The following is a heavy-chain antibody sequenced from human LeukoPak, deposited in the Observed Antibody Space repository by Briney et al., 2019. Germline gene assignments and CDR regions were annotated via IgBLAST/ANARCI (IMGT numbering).Heavy chain of an antibody. CDR3: AKDRRPYGSGSYSSSLFDY. Sequence: GGSLRLSCSASGFTFSSYAMHWVRQAPGKGLEWVAVISYDGSNKYYADSVKGRFTISRDNSKNTLYLQMNSLRAEDTAVYYCAKDRRPYGSGSYSSSLFDYWGQGTLVTVSS. D-gene: IGHD3-10*01. CDR2: ISYDGSNK. J-gene: IGHJ4*02. CDR1: GFTFSSYA. V-gene: IGHV3-30-3*01.